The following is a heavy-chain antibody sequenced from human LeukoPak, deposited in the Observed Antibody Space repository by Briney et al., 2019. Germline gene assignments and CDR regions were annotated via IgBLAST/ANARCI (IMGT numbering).Heavy chain of an antibody. J-gene: IGHJ3*02. V-gene: IGHV1-69*05. CDR3: ATGEYAFDI. CDR1: GGTFSSYA. Sequence: SVKVSCKASGGTFSSYAISWVRQAPGQGLEWMGGIIPIFGTANYAQKFQGRVTMTSDTSTSTVYMELTSLRSEDTAVYYCATGEYAFDIWGQGTMVTVSS. CDR2: IIPIFGTA.